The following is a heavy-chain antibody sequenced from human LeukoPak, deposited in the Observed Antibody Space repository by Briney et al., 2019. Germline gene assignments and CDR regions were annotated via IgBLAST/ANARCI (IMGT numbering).Heavy chain of an antibody. CDR3: ARGGTTYGDYGY. D-gene: IGHD4-17*01. V-gene: IGHV3-30-3*01. CDR1: GFTFSSYA. Sequence: GGSLRLSCAASGFTFSSYAMHWVRQAPGKGLEWVAVISYDGSNKYYADPVKGRFTISRDNSKNTLYLQMNSLRAEDTAVYYCARGGTTYGDYGYWGQGTLVTVSS. CDR2: ISYDGSNK. J-gene: IGHJ4*02.